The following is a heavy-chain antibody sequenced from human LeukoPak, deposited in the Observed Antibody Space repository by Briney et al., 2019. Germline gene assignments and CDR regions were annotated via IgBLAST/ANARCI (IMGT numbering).Heavy chain of an antibody. V-gene: IGHV3-74*01. Sequence: GGSLRLSCAASGFTFSSHWMHWVRQAPGKGLVWVSRINSDGSSTSYADSVKGQFTISRDNAKNTLYLQMNSLRAEDTAVYYCARASRYCSSTSCYPKYWGQGTLVTVSS. D-gene: IGHD2-2*01. CDR1: GFTFSSHW. J-gene: IGHJ4*02. CDR3: ARASRYCSSTSCYPKY. CDR2: INSDGSST.